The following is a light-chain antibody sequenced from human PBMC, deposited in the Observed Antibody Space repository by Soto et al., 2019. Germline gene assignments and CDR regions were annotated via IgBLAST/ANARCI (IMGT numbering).Light chain of an antibody. V-gene: IGKV1-5*03. CDR3: QQYNSWT. CDR1: QSISSW. CDR2: KAT. Sequence: DIQMTQSPSTLSASVGDRVTITCRASQSISSWLAWYQQKPGKAPKVLIYKATSLESGVPSRFSGSGSVTEFTLTISSLQPDDFATYYFQQYNSWTFGQGTKVEIK. J-gene: IGKJ1*01.